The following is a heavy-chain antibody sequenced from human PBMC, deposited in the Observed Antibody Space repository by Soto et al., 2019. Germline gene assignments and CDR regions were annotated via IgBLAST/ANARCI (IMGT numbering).Heavy chain of an antibody. CDR3: ARPIDPYYYDSSGYFDY. D-gene: IGHD3-22*01. V-gene: IGHV1-3*01. CDR2: INAGNGNT. CDR1: GYTFTSYA. Sequence: QVQLVQSGAEVKKPGASVKVSCKASGYTFTSYAMHWVRQAPGQRLEWMGWINAGNGNTKYSQKFQGRVTITRDTSASTAYMELSSLRSEDTAVYYCARPIDPYYYDSSGYFDYWGQGTLVTVSS. J-gene: IGHJ4*02.